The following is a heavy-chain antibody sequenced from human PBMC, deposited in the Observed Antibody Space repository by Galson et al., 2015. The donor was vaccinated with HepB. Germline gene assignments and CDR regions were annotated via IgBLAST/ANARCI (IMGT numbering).Heavy chain of an antibody. V-gene: IGHV3-15*01. CDR3: TTDRRFGDLERAFDI. D-gene: IGHD3-10*01. Sequence: SLRLSCAVSGFTFSNAWMSWVRQAPGKGLEWVGRIQSKTDGGTTDYAAPVKGRFTVSRDDSKNALYLQMNSLKTEDTAVYYCTTDRRFGDLERAFDIWGQGTMVTVSS. CDR1: GFTFSNAW. J-gene: IGHJ3*02. CDR2: IQSKTDGGTT.